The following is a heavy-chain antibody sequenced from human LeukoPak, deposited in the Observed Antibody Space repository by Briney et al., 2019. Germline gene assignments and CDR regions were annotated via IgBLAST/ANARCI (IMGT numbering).Heavy chain of an antibody. CDR3: AKRYDSSGYYSDY. CDR1: GFTFSSYA. V-gene: IGHV3-23*01. CDR2: ISGSGGST. Sequence: GGSLRLSCAASGFTFSSYAMSWVRQAPGKGLEWVSAISGSGGSTYYADSVKGRFTISRDNSKNTLYVQMNSLRAEDTAVYYCAKRYDSSGYYSDYWGQGTLVTVSS. J-gene: IGHJ4*02. D-gene: IGHD3-22*01.